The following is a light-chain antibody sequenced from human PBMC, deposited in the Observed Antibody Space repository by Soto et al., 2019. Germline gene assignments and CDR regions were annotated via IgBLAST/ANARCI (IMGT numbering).Light chain of an antibody. J-gene: IGLJ1*01. V-gene: IGLV1-44*01. CDR3: AAWDDSLNGYV. CDR2: SDD. Sequence: QSVLTQPPSASXXXGQRVTISCSGSSSNVGSTTANWYQQLPGTAPKLLMYSDDQRPSGVPDRFSGSKSGTSASLAISGLQSEDEADYYCAAWDDSLNGYVFGTGTKLTVL. CDR1: SSNVGSTT.